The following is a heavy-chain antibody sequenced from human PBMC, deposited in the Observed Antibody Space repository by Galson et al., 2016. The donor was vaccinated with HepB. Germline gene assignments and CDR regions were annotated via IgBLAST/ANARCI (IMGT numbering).Heavy chain of an antibody. V-gene: IGHV4-4*02. J-gene: IGHJ4*02. Sequence: SETLSLTCAVSGASIISRDWWTWVRQPPGKGLEWIGQIYHSGNTNYTPSLQSRVTISVDNSKNQLSLKLTSMTAADTAVYYCTRQYSGSHLDYWGQGILVSVSS. CDR1: GASIISRDW. D-gene: IGHD1-26*01. CDR3: TRQYSGSHLDY. CDR2: IYHSGNT.